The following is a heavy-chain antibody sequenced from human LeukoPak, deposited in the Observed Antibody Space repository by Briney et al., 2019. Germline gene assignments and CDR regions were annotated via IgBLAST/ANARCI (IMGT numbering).Heavy chain of an antibody. CDR2: IYTSGST. D-gene: IGHD3-3*01. CDR1: GGSICSYY. Sequence: SETLSLTCTVSGGSICSYYWSWIRQPAGKGLEWIGRIYTSGSTNYNPSLKSRVTMSVDTSKNQFSLKLSSVTAADTAVYYCARRGGDFWSGYLTGFDPWGQGTLVTVSS. J-gene: IGHJ5*02. CDR3: ARRGGDFWSGYLTGFDP. V-gene: IGHV4-4*07.